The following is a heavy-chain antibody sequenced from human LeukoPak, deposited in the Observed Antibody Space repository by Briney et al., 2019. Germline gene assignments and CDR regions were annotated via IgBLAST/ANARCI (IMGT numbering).Heavy chain of an antibody. CDR3: TREKDCADGICYED. Sequence: GASVKVSCKASGHTFTSHDINWVRQATGLGLEWLGWMSPKSGNTGYAQKFQGRVTMTRDTSISTAYMELSSLRFDDTAVYFSTREKDCADGICYEDWGQGTLVTVSS. J-gene: IGHJ4*02. V-gene: IGHV1-8*01. CDR2: MSPKSGNT. CDR1: GHTFTSHD. D-gene: IGHD2-8*01.